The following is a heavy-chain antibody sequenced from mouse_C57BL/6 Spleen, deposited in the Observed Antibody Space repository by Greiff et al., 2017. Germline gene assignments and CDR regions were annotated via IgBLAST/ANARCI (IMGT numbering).Heavy chain of an antibody. V-gene: IGHV5-6*01. Sequence: EVQLVESGGDLVKPGGSLKLSCAASGFTFSSYGMSWVRQTPDKRLEWVATISSGGSYTYYPASVKGRFTISRDNAKNTLYLQMSMLKTEDTAMYYCARLDYDYDGPYWYFDVWGTGTTVTVSS. CDR3: ARLDYDYDGPYWYFDV. CDR2: ISSGGSYT. J-gene: IGHJ1*03. D-gene: IGHD2-4*01. CDR1: GFTFSSYG.